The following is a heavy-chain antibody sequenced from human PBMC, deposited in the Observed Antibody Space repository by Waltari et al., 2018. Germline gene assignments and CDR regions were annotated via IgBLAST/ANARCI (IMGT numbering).Heavy chain of an antibody. J-gene: IGHJ4*02. CDR2: TSPDGFNK. CDR3: ARGGSDRAPLDY. D-gene: IGHD1-1*01. Sequence: QVQLVESGGGVVQSGRSLRLSCAAAGFSLSKYAAHWVRQAPGKGLEWVGVTSPDGFNKYYADSVQGRFTISRDRSLQMSALRSEDTAVYYCARGGSDRAPLDYWGRGTLVTVSS. CDR1: GFSLSKYA. V-gene: IGHV3-30*15.